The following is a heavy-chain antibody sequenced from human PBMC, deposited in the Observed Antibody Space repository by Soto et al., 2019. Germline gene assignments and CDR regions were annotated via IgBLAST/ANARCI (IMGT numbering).Heavy chain of an antibody. D-gene: IGHD6-19*01. V-gene: IGHV4-59*01. J-gene: IGHJ4*02. CDR2: IYYSGST. CDR1: GGSISSYY. CDR3: ARASVAGNFDY. Sequence: QVQLQESGPGLVKPSETLSLTCTVSGGSISSYYWSWIRQPPGKGLEWIGYIYYSGSTNYNPSLKSRGTISVDTSKNQFSLKLSSVTAADTAVYYCARASVAGNFDYWGQGTLVTVSS.